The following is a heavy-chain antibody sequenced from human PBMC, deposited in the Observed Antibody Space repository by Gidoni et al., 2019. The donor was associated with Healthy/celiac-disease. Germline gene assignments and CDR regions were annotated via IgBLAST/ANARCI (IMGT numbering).Heavy chain of an antibody. CDR2: INHSGST. D-gene: IGHD2-15*01. CDR1: GGSFSGYY. CDR3: ARGERRCSGGSCYAT. V-gene: IGHV4-34*01. J-gene: IGHJ5*02. Sequence: QVQLQQWGAGLLKPSETLSLTCAVYGGSFSGYYWSWIRQPPGKGLEWIGEINHSGSTNYNPSLKSRVTISVDTSKNQFSLKLSSVTAADTAVYYCARGERRCSGGSCYATWGQGTLVTVSS.